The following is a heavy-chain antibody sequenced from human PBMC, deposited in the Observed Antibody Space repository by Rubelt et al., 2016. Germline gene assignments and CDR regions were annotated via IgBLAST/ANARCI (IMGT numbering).Heavy chain of an antibody. CDR1: GFTFSSYA. V-gene: IGHV3-30*04. CDR3: ARGRRGQLEWSPDGMDV. D-gene: IGHD3-3*01. Sequence: QVQLVESGGGVVQPGRSLRLSCAASGFTFSSYAMHWVRQAPGKGLEWVAVISYDGSNKYYADSVKGRFTISRDNSKNTLYLQMNSLRAEDTAVYYCARGRRGQLEWSPDGMDVWGQGTTVTVSS. J-gene: IGHJ6*02. CDR2: ISYDGSNK.